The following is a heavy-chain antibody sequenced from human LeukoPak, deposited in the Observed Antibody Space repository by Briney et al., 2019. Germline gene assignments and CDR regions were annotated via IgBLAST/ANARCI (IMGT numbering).Heavy chain of an antibody. CDR3: ARVSHSYSSGWYWSY. J-gene: IGHJ4*02. D-gene: IGHD6-19*01. CDR2: IYPGDSDT. Sequence: GESLKISCKGSGYSFTSYCIGWVRQMPWKGLEWMGIIYPGDSDTRYSPSFQGQVTISADKSISTAYLQWSSLKASDTAMYYCARVSHSYSSGWYWSYWGQGTLVTVSS. CDR1: GYSFTSYC. V-gene: IGHV5-51*01.